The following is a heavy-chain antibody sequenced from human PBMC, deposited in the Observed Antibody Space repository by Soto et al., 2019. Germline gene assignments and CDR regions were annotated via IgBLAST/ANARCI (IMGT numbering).Heavy chain of an antibody. CDR2: IYPGDSDT. CDR3: AVVRATQLRGTYYYGMDV. J-gene: IGHJ6*02. V-gene: IGHV5-51*01. Sequence: PGESLKISCKGSGYSFTSYWIGWVRQMPGKGLEWMGIIYPGDSDTRYSPPFQRQVTISADKSISTAYLQWSSLKASDTAMYYSAVVRATQLRGTYYYGMDVWGQGTTVTVSS. CDR1: GYSFTSYW. D-gene: IGHD1-26*01.